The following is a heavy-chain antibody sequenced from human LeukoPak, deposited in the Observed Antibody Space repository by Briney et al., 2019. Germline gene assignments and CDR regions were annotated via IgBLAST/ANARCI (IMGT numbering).Heavy chain of an antibody. J-gene: IGHJ4*02. Sequence: GGSLRLSCAASGFTFDDYAMHWVRQAPGKGLEWVSGISWNSGSIGYADSVKGRFTISRDNAKNSLYLQMNSLRAEDTAVYYCARDLDYYGSGSYYFYWGQGTLVTVSS. CDR3: ARDLDYYGSGSYYFY. CDR1: GFTFDDYA. D-gene: IGHD3-10*01. CDR2: ISWNSGSI. V-gene: IGHV3-9*01.